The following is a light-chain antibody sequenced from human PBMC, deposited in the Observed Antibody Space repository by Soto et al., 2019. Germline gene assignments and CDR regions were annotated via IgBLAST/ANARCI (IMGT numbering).Light chain of an antibody. CDR2: DAS. J-gene: IGKJ4*01. CDR1: HDIRNY. CDR3: QQYDNLPLT. Sequence: DIQMTQSPSSLSASVGDRVTITCQASHDIRNYLHWYQQKPGQAPKLLIHDASRLQTGVPSRFSGSGSGTHFIFTITSLQPDDIATYHCQQYDNLPLTFGGGTKVEI. V-gene: IGKV1-33*01.